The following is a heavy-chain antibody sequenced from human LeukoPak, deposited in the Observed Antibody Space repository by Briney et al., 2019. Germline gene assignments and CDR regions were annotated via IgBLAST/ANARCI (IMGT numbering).Heavy chain of an antibody. CDR2: ISYDGSNK. CDR3: ANTYTPSEAAAQRH. V-gene: IGHV3-30*18. Sequence: PGRSLRLSCAASGFTFSSYGMHWVRQAPGKGLEWVAVISYDGSNKYYADSVKGRFTISRDNSKNTLYLQMNSLRAEDTAVYYCANTYTPSEAAAQRHWGQGTLVTVSS. CDR1: GFTFSSYG. J-gene: IGHJ4*02. D-gene: IGHD6-13*01.